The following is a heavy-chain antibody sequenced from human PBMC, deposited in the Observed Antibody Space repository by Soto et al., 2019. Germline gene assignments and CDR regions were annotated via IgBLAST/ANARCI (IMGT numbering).Heavy chain of an antibody. CDR2: IKQDGSEK. D-gene: IGHD6-6*01. Sequence: PGGALRLSCAASGFTFSSYWMSLVRQAPGKGLEWVANIKQDGSEKYYVDSVKGRFTISRDNAKNSLYLQMNSLRAEDTAVYYCARDWDSSSSTDAFDIWGQGTMVTVSS. V-gene: IGHV3-7*01. J-gene: IGHJ3*02. CDR1: GFTFSSYW. CDR3: ARDWDSSSSTDAFDI.